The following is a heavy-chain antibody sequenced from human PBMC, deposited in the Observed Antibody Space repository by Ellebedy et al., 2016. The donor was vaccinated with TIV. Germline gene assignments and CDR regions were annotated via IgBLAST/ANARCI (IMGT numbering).Heavy chain of an antibody. CDR3: ARELAAAGFFAE. V-gene: IGHV3-21*01. CDR1: GFTFSSYS. Sequence: GESLKISCAASGFTFSSYSMPWVRPAPGKGLEWVSSISSSNHYIYYADSVKGRFTIARDNAKNSLYLQMNSLRAEDTAVFYCARELAAAGFFAEWGQGTRGTVSS. J-gene: IGHJ4*02. CDR2: ISSSNHYI. D-gene: IGHD6-13*01.